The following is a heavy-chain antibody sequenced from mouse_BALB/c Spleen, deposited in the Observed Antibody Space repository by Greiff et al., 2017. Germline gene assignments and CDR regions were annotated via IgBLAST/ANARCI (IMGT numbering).Heavy chain of an antibody. J-gene: IGHJ1*01. CDR1: GFTFSSYA. D-gene: IGHD2-14*01. Sequence: EVKVVESGGGLVKPGGSLKLSCAASGFTFSSYAMSWVRQSPEKRLEWVAEISSGGSYTYYPDTVTGRFTISRDNAKNTLYLEMSSLRSEDTAMYYCARVLYYRYDFSYWYFDVWGAGTTVTVSS. CDR3: ARVLYYRYDFSYWYFDV. CDR2: ISSGGSYT. V-gene: IGHV5-9-4*01.